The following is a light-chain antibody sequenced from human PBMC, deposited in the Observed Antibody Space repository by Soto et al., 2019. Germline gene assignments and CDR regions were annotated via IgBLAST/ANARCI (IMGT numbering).Light chain of an antibody. J-gene: IGKJ1*01. CDR3: QQYNNWPMWT. CDR1: ESISSN. CDR2: AAS. V-gene: IGKV3-15*01. Sequence: EIVLTQSPGTLSVSPGETATLSCRASESISSNLAWYQQKPGQAPRLLIHAASTRATGVPARFSGSGSGTEFTLTISSLQSGDFAVYYCQQYNNWPMWTFGQGTKVDIK.